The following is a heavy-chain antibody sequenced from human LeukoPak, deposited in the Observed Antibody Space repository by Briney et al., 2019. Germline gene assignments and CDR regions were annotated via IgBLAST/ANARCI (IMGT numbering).Heavy chain of an antibody. J-gene: IGHJ3*02. D-gene: IGHD3-10*01. CDR1: GLTFRNYA. Sequence: GGPLRLSCAASGLTFRNYAMSWVRQAPGKGLEWVSYISGSGRTIDYADSVRGRFTISRDNAKDSLYLQMNSLRDEDTAVYYCARDRAWASDIWGQGTMVTVSS. CDR3: ARDRAWASDI. CDR2: ISGSGRTI. V-gene: IGHV3-48*02.